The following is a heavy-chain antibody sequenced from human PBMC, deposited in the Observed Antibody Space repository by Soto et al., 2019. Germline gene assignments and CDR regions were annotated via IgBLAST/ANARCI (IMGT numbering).Heavy chain of an antibody. J-gene: IGHJ4*02. CDR1: GFTFTSYG. CDR2: IWFDGNKK. V-gene: IGHV3-33*01. Sequence: GGSLRLSCAASGFTFTSYGMHWVRQAPGKGLEWVAVIWFDGNKKYYADSVKGRFTISRDNSKNTLYLQMSSLRAEDTAVYYCARGDRAIDYWGQGTLVTVSS. CDR3: ARGDRAIDY.